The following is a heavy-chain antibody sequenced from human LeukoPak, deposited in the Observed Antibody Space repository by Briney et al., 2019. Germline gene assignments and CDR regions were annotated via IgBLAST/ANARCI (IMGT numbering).Heavy chain of an antibody. J-gene: IGHJ4*02. CDR1: GGSITSSSHY. V-gene: IGHV4-39*01. CDR2: MFYSGST. D-gene: IGHD6-19*01. CDR3: ARQAVAGRKFDY. Sequence: SETLSLTCTVSGGSITSSSHYWAWIRQSPEKGLEWIGSMFYSGSTYYNPSLKSRLAISVDTSKNQVSLRLSSLTASDTAIYYCARQAVAGRKFDYWGQGTLVTVSS.